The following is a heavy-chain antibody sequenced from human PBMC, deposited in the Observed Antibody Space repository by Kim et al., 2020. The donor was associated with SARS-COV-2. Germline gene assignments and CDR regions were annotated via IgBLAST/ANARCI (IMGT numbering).Heavy chain of an antibody. J-gene: IGHJ6*03. CDR3: ARSPLDYYYMDV. Sequence: GTAQKFQGRVTMARNTSQSTAYMGLSSLRSEDTAVYYCARSPLDYYYMDVWGKGTTVTVSS. V-gene: IGHV1-8*01.